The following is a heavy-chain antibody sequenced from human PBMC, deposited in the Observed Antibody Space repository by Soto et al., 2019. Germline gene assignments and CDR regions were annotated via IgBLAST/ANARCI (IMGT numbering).Heavy chain of an antibody. CDR1: GYTFTRYY. D-gene: IGHD1-26*01. CDR3: AXXXXWDFLSDY. J-gene: IGHJ4*02. CDR2: VSAYNGNT. V-gene: IGHV1-18*01. Sequence: QVQLVQSGAEVKKPGASVKVSCMASGYTFTRYYINWVRQAPGQGLEWMGWVSAYNGNTHYEQKLQGRVTLTTDTXXXXXXXXXXXXXXXXXAVYFCAXXXXWDFLSDYWGQGTLVTVSS.